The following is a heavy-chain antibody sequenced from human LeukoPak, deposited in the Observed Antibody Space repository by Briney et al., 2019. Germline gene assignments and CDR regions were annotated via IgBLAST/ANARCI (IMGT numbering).Heavy chain of an antibody. Sequence: SETLSLTCAVSGCSISSGYYWGWIRQPPGKGLEWIGSIYHSGSTYYNPSLKSRVTISVDTSKNQLSLKLSSVTAADTAVYYCARGPDSYGYSGYWGQGTLATVSS. CDR2: IYHSGST. CDR3: ARGPDSYGYSGY. D-gene: IGHD5-18*01. J-gene: IGHJ4*02. V-gene: IGHV4-38-2*01. CDR1: GCSISSGYY.